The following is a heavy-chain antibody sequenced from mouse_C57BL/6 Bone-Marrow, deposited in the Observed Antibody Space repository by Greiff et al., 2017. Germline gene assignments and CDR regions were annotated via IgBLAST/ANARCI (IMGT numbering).Heavy chain of an antibody. Sequence: EVQRVESGGGLVKPGGSLKLSCAASGFTFSDYGMHWVRQAPEKGLEWVAYISSGSSTIYYADTVKGRFTISRDNAKNTLFLQMNRLMSEDTAMYYCARRWLLGAMDYWGQGTSVTVSS. CDR2: ISSGSSTI. J-gene: IGHJ4*01. CDR3: ARRWLLGAMDY. V-gene: IGHV5-17*01. CDR1: GFTFSDYG. D-gene: IGHD2-3*01.